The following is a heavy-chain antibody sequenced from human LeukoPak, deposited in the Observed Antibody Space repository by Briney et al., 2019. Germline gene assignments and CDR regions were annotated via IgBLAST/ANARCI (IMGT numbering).Heavy chain of an antibody. Sequence: AMSLRLSCAASEFTFSNYDMHWVRQAAGKGLEWVAVIWSDGSNEYYADSVKGRFTISRDNSKNTVFLQMNSLRTEDTAVYYCARDSGSGWTYLDYWGQGTLVAVSS. V-gene: IGHV3-33*01. J-gene: IGHJ4*02. CDR3: ARDSGSGWTYLDY. D-gene: IGHD6-19*01. CDR2: IWSDGSNE. CDR1: EFTFSNYD.